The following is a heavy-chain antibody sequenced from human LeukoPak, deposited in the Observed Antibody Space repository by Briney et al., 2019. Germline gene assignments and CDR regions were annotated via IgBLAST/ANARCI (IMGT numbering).Heavy chain of an antibody. CDR3: ARHRGSYWPFDY. CDR1: GGSFSGYY. Sequence: SETLSLTCAVYGGSFSGYYWSWIRQPPGKGLEWIGEINHSGSTNYNPSLKSPVTISVDTSKNQFSLKLSSVTAADTAVYYCARHRGSYWPFDYWGQGTLVTVSS. D-gene: IGHD1-26*01. J-gene: IGHJ4*02. V-gene: IGHV4-34*01. CDR2: INHSGST.